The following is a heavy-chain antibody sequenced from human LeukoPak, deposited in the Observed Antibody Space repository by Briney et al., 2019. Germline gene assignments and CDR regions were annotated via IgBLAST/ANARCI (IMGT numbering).Heavy chain of an antibody. D-gene: IGHD3-9*01. Sequence: PSETLSLTCTVSGGSISSSSYYWGWIRQPPGKGLEWIGSIYYSGSTYYNPSLKSRVTISVDTSKNQFSLKLSSVTAADTAVYYCARLHSLRYLFDPWGQGTLVTVSS. J-gene: IGHJ5*02. CDR3: ARLHSLRYLFDP. CDR2: IYYSGST. V-gene: IGHV4-39*07. CDR1: GGSISSSSYY.